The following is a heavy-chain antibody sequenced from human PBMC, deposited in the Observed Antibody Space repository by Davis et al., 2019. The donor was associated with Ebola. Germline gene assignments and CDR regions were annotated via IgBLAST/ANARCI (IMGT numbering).Heavy chain of an antibody. CDR3: ARGVQGVCTNGVCFYYYYGMDV. CDR1: GYTFTSYA. J-gene: IGHJ6*04. V-gene: IGHV7-4-1*02. D-gene: IGHD2-8*01. CDR2: INTNTGNP. Sequence: AASVKVSCKASGYTFTSYAMNWVRQAPGQGLEWMGWINTNTGNPTYAQGFTGRFVFSLDTSVSTAYLQISSLKAEDTAVYYCARGVQGVCTNGVCFYYYYGMDVWGKGTTVTVSS.